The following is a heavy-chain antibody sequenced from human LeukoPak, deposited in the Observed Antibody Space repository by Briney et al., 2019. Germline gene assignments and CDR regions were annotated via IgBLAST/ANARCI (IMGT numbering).Heavy chain of an antibody. CDR3: ARGPPYYYDSSGYAGY. J-gene: IGHJ4*02. CDR2: IIPIFGTA. CDR1: GGTFSSYA. V-gene: IGHV1-69*05. D-gene: IGHD3-22*01. Sequence: GASVKVSCKASGGTFSSYAISWVRQAPGQGLEWMGGIIPIFGTANYAQKFQGGVTITTDESTSTAYMELSSLRSEDTAVYYCARGPPYYYDSSGYAGYWGQGTLVTVSS.